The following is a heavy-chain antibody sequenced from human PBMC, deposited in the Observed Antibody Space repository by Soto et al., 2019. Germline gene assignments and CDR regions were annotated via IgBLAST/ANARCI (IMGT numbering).Heavy chain of an antibody. J-gene: IGHJ4*02. CDR1: GGSISSYY. CDR3: VGATNGWYGDY. CDR2: IHYSGST. D-gene: IGHD6-19*01. Sequence: QVQLQESGPGLVKPSETLSLICTFSGGFSGGSISSYYWSWIRQPPGKGLEWIGYIHYSGSTNYNPSLKSRVTISIDTSKNQFSLKLTSVTAADTAVYYCVGATNGWYGDYWGQGTLVTVSS. V-gene: IGHV4-59*03.